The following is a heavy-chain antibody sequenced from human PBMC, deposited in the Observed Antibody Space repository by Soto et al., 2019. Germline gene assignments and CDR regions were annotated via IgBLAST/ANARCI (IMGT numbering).Heavy chain of an antibody. CDR3: AKDQDAGYCSGGSCYSISHWFDP. Sequence: GGSLRLSCAASGFTFSSYGMHWVRQAPGKGLEWVAVISYDGSNKYYADSVKGRFTISRDNSKNTLYLQMNSLRAEDTAVYYCAKDQDAGYCSGGSCYSISHWFDPWGQGTLVTVSS. CDR2: ISYDGSNK. V-gene: IGHV3-30*18. D-gene: IGHD2-15*01. J-gene: IGHJ5*02. CDR1: GFTFSSYG.